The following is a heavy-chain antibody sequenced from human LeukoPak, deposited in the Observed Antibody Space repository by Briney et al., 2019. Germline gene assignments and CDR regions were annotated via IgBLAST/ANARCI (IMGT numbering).Heavy chain of an antibody. Sequence: PGGSLRLSCAASGFTLSSNYMSWVRQAPGKGLEWVSVIYSGGSTYYADSVKGRFTISRDNSKNKLYLQMNSLRAEDTAVYYGARGGLREGDYYDSTDEGGKYYFDYSGQGTLVTVSS. D-gene: IGHD3-22*01. J-gene: IGHJ4*02. CDR2: IYSGGST. CDR1: GFTLSSNY. V-gene: IGHV3-53*01. CDR3: ARGGLREGDYYDSTDEGGKYYFDY.